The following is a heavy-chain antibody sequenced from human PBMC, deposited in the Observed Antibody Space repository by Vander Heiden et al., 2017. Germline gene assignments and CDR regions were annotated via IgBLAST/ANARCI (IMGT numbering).Heavy chain of an antibody. CDR3: ARHLYDSSGYGSEYDAFDI. Sequence: QLQLQESGPGLVKPSETLSLTCTVSGGSISSSSYYGGWIRQPPGKGLEWIGSIYYSGSTYYNPSLKSRVTISVDTSKNQFSLKLSSVTAADTAVYYCARHLYDSSGYGSEYDAFDIWGQGTMVTVSS. CDR2: IYYSGST. CDR1: GGSISSSSYY. V-gene: IGHV4-39*01. J-gene: IGHJ3*02. D-gene: IGHD3-22*01.